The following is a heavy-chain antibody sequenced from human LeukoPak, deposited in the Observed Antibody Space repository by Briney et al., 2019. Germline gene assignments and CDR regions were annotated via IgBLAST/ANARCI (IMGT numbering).Heavy chain of an antibody. J-gene: IGHJ4*02. CDR1: GFTFSGFW. CDR3: ARGYRGYSYGYYFDY. CDR2: INSDGSEG. Sequence: GGSLRLSCAVSGFTFSGFWMSWSRQAPGKGLEWVASINSDGSEGYYADVVKGRFTISRDNAKNSLYLQMNSLRAEDTAVYYCARGYRGYSYGYYFDYWGQGTLVTVSS. V-gene: IGHV3-7*01. D-gene: IGHD5-18*01.